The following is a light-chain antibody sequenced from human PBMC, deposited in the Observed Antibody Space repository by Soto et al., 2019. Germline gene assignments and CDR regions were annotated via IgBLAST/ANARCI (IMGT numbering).Light chain of an antibody. Sequence: EIVLTHSPGTLSLSPGERATLSCRASQSVSSSYLAWYQQKPGQAPRLLIYGASGRATGIPDRFSGSGSGTDFTLTISRLEPEDFAVYYCQQYGSSPVTFGQGTKVEIK. V-gene: IGKV3-20*01. J-gene: IGKJ1*01. CDR3: QQYGSSPVT. CDR2: GAS. CDR1: QSVSSSY.